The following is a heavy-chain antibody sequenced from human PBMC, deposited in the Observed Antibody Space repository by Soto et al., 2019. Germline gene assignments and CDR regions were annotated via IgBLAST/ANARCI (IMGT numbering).Heavy chain of an antibody. D-gene: IGHD6-19*01. CDR2: IYYSGST. Sequence: PSETLYITCTVSGGSISSSSYYWGWIRQPPGKGLEWIGSIYYSGSTYYNPPLKSRVTISVDTSKSQFSLKLSSVTAADTAVYYCARRAASSVWYWAFVYWGQGSLVIGSS. V-gene: IGHV4-39*01. CDR3: ARRAASSVWYWAFVY. CDR1: GGSISSSSYY. J-gene: IGHJ4*02.